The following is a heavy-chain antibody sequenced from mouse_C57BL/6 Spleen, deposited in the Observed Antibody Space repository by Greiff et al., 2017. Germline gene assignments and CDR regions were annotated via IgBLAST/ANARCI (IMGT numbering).Heavy chain of an antibody. CDR2: LYPGSGNT. Sequence: QVQLQQSGPELVKPGASVKISCKASGYSFTSYYIHWVKQRPGQGLEWIGWLYPGSGNTKYNEKFKGKATLTADTSSRTAYMQLSSLTSEDSAVYYCASIYYGTYYAMDYWGQGTSVTVSS. J-gene: IGHJ4*01. CDR3: ASIYYGTYYAMDY. CDR1: GYSFTSYY. V-gene: IGHV1-66*01. D-gene: IGHD2-1*01.